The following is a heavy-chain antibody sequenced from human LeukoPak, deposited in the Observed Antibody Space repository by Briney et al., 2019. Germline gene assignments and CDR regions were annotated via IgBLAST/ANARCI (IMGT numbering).Heavy chain of an antibody. Sequence: ASVKVSCKASGYTFTSYYMHWVRQAPGQGLEGMGIINPSGGSTSYAQKFQGRVTMTRDTSTSTVYMELSSLRSEDTAVYYCAIDSSGYYSIPTYYFDYWGQGTLVTVSS. D-gene: IGHD3-22*01. CDR3: AIDSSGYYSIPTYYFDY. V-gene: IGHV1-46*01. CDR2: INPSGGST. J-gene: IGHJ4*02. CDR1: GYTFTSYY.